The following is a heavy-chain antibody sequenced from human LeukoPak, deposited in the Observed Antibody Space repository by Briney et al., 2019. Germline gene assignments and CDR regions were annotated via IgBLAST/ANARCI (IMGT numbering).Heavy chain of an antibody. CDR3: ARWGELLQNSY. Sequence: GAPVTVSCTASGYTFTGYYMHWVRQAPGQGLEWMGWINPNSGGTNYAQKFQGRVTMTRDTSISTAYMELSRRRSDDTAVYYCARWGELLQNSYWGQAALVTVSS. V-gene: IGHV1-2*02. J-gene: IGHJ4*02. CDR1: GYTFTGYY. D-gene: IGHD1-26*01. CDR2: INPNSGGT.